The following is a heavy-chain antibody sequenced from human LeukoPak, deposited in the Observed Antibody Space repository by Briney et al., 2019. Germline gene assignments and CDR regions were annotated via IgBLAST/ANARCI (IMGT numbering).Heavy chain of an antibody. Sequence: SETLSLTCAVYGGSFSGYYWGWIRQPPGKGLEWIGEINHSGCTNYNPSLKSRFTISVDTSKNQFSLKLSSVTAADTAVYYCARGLTLGQWLVPFDYWGQGTLVTVSS. CDR2: INHSGCT. V-gene: IGHV4-34*01. CDR1: GGSFSGYY. D-gene: IGHD6-19*01. CDR3: ARGLTLGQWLVPFDY. J-gene: IGHJ4*02.